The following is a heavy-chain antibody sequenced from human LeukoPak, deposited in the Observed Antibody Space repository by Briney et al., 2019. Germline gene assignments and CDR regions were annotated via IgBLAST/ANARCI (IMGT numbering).Heavy chain of an antibody. CDR3: AREVFWSVLGAFDI. CDR2: INHSGIT. D-gene: IGHD3-3*01. J-gene: IGHJ3*02. Sequence: PSETLSLTCAVYGGSFSGYYWSWIPQPPGTGLEWIGEINHSGITNHNPSLKSRVTISVDPSKNQFSLKLSSVTAADTAVYYCAREVFWSVLGAFDIWGRGTMVTVSS. CDR1: GGSFSGYY. V-gene: IGHV4-34*01.